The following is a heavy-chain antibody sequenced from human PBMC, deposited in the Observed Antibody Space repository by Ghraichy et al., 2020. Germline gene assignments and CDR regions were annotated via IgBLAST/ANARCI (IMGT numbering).Heavy chain of an antibody. D-gene: IGHD2/OR15-2a*01. CDR3: AKDRYLLSDAFDI. CDR2: ISGSGGST. J-gene: IGHJ3*02. Sequence: LSLTCAASGFTFSSYAMSWVRQAPGKGLEWVSAISGSGGSTYYADSVKGRFTISRDNSKNTLYLQMNSLRAEDTAVYYCAKDRYLLSDAFDIWGQGTMVTVSS. V-gene: IGHV3-23*01. CDR1: GFTFSSYA.